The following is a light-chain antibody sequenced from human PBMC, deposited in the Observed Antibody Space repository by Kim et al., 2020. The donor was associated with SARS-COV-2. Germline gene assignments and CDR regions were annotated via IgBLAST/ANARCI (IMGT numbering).Light chain of an antibody. J-gene: IGLJ3*02. Sequence: QLVLTQSPSASASLGASVKLTCTLSSGHSSYAIAWHQQQPEKGPRYLMNLNSDGSHSKGDGIPDRFSGSSSGAERYLTISSLRSEDEADYYCQTWDTDIRVFGGGTKLTVL. V-gene: IGLV4-69*01. CDR2: LNSDGSH. CDR3: QTWDTDIRV. CDR1: SGHSSYA.